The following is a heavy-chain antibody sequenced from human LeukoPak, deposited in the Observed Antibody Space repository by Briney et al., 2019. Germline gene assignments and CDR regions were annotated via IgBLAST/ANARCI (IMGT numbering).Heavy chain of an antibody. CDR1: GYTFTSYD. V-gene: IGHV1-8*01. D-gene: IGHD2-8*01. CDR2: MNPNSGNT. CDR3: ARGDPLMYYYYYGMDV. Sequence: AASVKVSCTASGYTFTSYDINWVRQATGQGLEWMGWMNPNSGNTGYAQKFQGRVTMTRNTSISTAYMELSSLRSEDTAVYYCARGDPLMYYYYYGMDVWGQGTTVTVSS. J-gene: IGHJ6*02.